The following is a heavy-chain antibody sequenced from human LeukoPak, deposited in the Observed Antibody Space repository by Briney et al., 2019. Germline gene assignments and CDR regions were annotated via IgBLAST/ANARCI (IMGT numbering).Heavy chain of an antibody. Sequence: ASVKVSXQTSGYIFTDYFIHWVRQAPGQGLEWMGRIHSNGGEIMYAQNFLDRLTMTRDTSVDTAYMELTRLTSDDTAVYYCARDLHSTPHWELDYWGQGTLVTVSS. V-gene: IGHV1-2*06. D-gene: IGHD1-26*01. CDR3: ARDLHSTPHWELDY. J-gene: IGHJ4*02. CDR2: IHSNGGEI. CDR1: GYIFTDYF.